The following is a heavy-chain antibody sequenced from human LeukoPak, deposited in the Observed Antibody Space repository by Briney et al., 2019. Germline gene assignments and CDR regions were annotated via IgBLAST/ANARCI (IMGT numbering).Heavy chain of an antibody. CDR2: ISTSGGRT. D-gene: IGHD3-22*01. CDR1: GFTFSSCA. J-gene: IGHJ4*02. Sequence: PGRSLRLSCAPSGFTFSSCAMSWVRQAPGKGLEWVSAISTSGGRTFYADSVKGRFTISRDNSKNTLYLQMNSLKAEDTAIYYCAKDPTDFDSSGQTYFDYWGQGTLVTVSS. CDR3: AKDPTDFDSSGQTYFDY. V-gene: IGHV3-23*01.